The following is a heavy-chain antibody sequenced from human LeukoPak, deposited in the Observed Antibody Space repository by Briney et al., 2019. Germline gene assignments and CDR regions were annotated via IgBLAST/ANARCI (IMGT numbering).Heavy chain of an antibody. V-gene: IGHV4-59*02. D-gene: IGHD5-18*01. CDR2: IHYSGST. J-gene: IGHJ6*03. CDR3: ARTTEGGYTYDYFYYYYMDV. CDR1: GGSVSGYY. Sequence: SETLSLTCTVSGGSVSGYYWSWIRQPPGKGLLWIVYIHYSGSTNYNPSLKSRLTISVDTSKNQFSLKLTSVTAADTAVYYCARTTEGGYTYDYFYYYYMDVWGKGTTVTISS.